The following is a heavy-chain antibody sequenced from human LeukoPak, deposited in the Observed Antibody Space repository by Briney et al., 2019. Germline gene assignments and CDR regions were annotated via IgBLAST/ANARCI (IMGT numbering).Heavy chain of an antibody. V-gene: IGHV3-48*02. CDR3: ARGGVYNWNDPLDY. CDR2: ISSSSNI. Sequence: PGGSLRLSCAASGFTFSTYNMNWVRQAPGKGLEWVSYISSSSNIYYADSVKGRFTISRDNAKNSLYLQMNSLRDEDTAIYYCARGGVYNWNDPLDYWGQGTLVTVSS. D-gene: IGHD1-20*01. J-gene: IGHJ4*02. CDR1: GFTFSTYN.